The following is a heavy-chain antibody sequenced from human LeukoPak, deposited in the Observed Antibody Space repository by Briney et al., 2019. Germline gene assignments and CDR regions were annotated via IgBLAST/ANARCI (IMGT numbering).Heavy chain of an antibody. D-gene: IGHD2-8*01. CDR1: GGSISSYY. V-gene: IGHV4-4*07. J-gene: IGHJ5*02. CDR2: IHTSGRT. Sequence: SETLSLTCTVSGGSISSYYWSWIRQAAGKGLEWIGRIHTSGRTDYNPSLRSRVTMSLDTSKNQFSLKLSSVTAADTAFYYCARDLIIPPYNWFDPWGQGSLVTVSS. CDR3: ARDLIIPPYNWFDP.